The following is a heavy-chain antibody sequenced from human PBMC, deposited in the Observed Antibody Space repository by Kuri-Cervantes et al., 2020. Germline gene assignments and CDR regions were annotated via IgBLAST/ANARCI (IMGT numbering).Heavy chain of an antibody. V-gene: IGHV4-39*07. Sequence: SETLSLTCTVSGGSISSSTYYWGWIRPPPGKGLEWIGNIYYSGSTYYNPSLKSRVTISVDTSKNQFSLKLSPVTAADTAVYYCARTRTYYFDYWGQGTLVTVSS. CDR3: ARTRTYYFDY. D-gene: IGHD1-7*01. J-gene: IGHJ4*02. CDR1: GGSISSSTYY. CDR2: IYYSGST.